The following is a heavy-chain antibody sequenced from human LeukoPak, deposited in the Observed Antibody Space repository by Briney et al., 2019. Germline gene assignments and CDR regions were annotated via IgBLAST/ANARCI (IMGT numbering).Heavy chain of an antibody. J-gene: IGHJ4*02. CDR2: TNPNSGGT. Sequence: GASVKVSCKASRYTFTGYYMYWVRQAPGQGLEWMGWTNPNSGGTNYAQKFQGRVTMTRDTSISTAYMELSRLRSEDTAVYYCARSPRRNMIVVVSSDPLFSFDYWGQGTLVTVSS. CDR1: RYTFTGYY. D-gene: IGHD3-22*01. V-gene: IGHV1-2*02. CDR3: ARSPRRNMIVVVSSDPLFSFDY.